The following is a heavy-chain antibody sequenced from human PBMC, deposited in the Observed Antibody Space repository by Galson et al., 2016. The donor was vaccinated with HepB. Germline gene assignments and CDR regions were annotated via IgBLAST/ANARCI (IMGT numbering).Heavy chain of an antibody. CDR2: INPDGDSR. D-gene: IGHD4-23*01. J-gene: IGHJ6*02. V-gene: IGHV1-46*01. Sequence: SVKVSCKASGYSFTAYGITWVRQAPGQGLEWMGIINPDGDSRSYAQKFQGRVTMTRDTSTNTVNLEMSSLTSEDTAVYYCARGRGNSYYCMDVWGQGTTVTVSS. CDR3: ARGRGNSYYCMDV. CDR1: GYSFTAYG.